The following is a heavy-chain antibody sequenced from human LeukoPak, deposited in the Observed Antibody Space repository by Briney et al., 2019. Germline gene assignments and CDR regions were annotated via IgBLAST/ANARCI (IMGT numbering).Heavy chain of an antibody. Sequence: GGSLRLSCAASGFTFSDYYMSWIRQAPGKGLEWVSYISSSGSTIYYADSVKGRFTISRDNAKNSLYLQMNSLRAENTAVYFWAKDGYPAWSNYDFLTGYYNSAFGILGQGTMVTVSS. CDR3: AKDGYPAWSNYDFLTGYYNSAFGI. CDR2: ISSSGSTI. V-gene: IGHV3-11*01. J-gene: IGHJ3*02. CDR1: GFTFSDYY. D-gene: IGHD3-9*01.